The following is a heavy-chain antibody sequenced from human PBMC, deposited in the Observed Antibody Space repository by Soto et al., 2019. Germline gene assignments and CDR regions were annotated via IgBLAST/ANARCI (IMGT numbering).Heavy chain of an antibody. Sequence: GESLKISCKGSGYSFAGYWITWVRQKPGKGLEWMRRIDPRYSQTYYSPSFRGHVTISVTKSISTAYLQWSSLKASDTAMYYCARQDSSSWFDYYGMDVWGQGTTVTVSS. CDR3: ARQDSSSWFDYYGMDV. J-gene: IGHJ6*02. V-gene: IGHV5-10-1*01. CDR2: IDPRYSQT. CDR1: GYSFAGYW. D-gene: IGHD6-13*01.